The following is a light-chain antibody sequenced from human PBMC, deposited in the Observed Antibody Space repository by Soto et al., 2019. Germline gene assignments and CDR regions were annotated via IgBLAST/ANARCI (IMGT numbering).Light chain of an antibody. CDR2: GAS. CDR3: QQYGSSPCT. V-gene: IGKV3-20*01. Sequence: EIVLTQSPVTLSLSPGERATLSCRASQSVSSSYLAWYRQKPGQAPSLLIYGASSRATGIPDRVSGSGSGTDFTLTISRLEPEDFAVYYCQQYGSSPCTFGQGTKLEIK. J-gene: IGKJ2*02. CDR1: QSVSSSY.